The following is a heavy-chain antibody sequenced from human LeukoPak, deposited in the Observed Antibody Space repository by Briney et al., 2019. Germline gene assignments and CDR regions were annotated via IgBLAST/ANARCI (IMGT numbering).Heavy chain of an antibody. CDR1: GFTFSAFH. V-gene: IGHV3-73*01. D-gene: IGHD6-19*01. J-gene: IGHJ4*02. Sequence: PGGSLKLSCAASGFTFSAFHMHWVRQASGKGLEWVGRITTKANSYATACAASVKGRFTVSRDDSKNTAYLQMRSLKTEDTAVYYCTTYTSGHYWGQGTLGTVSS. CDR3: TTYTSGHY. CDR2: ITTKANSYAT.